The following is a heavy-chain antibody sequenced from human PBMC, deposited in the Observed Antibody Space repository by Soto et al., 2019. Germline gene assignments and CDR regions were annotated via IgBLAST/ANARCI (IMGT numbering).Heavy chain of an antibody. D-gene: IGHD5-18*01. CDR1: GYTFTSYG. Sequence: QVQLVQSGAEVKKPGASVKVSCKASGYTFTSYGISWVRQAPGQGLEWMGWISAYNGNTNYAQKLQGRVTMTTDTSTRTAYMELRSLRSDYTAVYYCARDPGYSYGPEYFQHWGQGTRVNVSS. CDR3: ARDPGYSYGPEYFQH. J-gene: IGHJ1*01. V-gene: IGHV1-18*01. CDR2: ISAYNGNT.